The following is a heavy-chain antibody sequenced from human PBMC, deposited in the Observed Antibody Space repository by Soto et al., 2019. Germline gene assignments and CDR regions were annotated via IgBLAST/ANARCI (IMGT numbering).Heavy chain of an antibody. Sequence: GGSLRLSCTVSVVTFSNYAMNWVRQAPGKGLEWVSSLSGSGGTTYYADSVKGRFTISRDNSKNTLYLQMNSLRAEDTAVYYCARDLNEDDAFDIWGQGTMVTVSS. V-gene: IGHV3-23*01. CDR3: ARDLNEDDAFDI. J-gene: IGHJ3*02. CDR1: VVTFSNYA. CDR2: LSGSGGTT.